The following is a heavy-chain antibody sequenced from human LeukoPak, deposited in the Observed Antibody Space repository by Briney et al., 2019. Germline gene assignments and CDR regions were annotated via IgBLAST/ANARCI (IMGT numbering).Heavy chain of an antibody. CDR3: ASRSSSLKYNWFDP. CDR1: GDSVSSNSAA. V-gene: IGHV6-1*01. CDR2: TYYRSKWHN. Sequence: SQTLSLTCAISGDSVSSNSAAWNWIRQSPSRGLEWLGRTYYRSKWHNDYAVSVKSRITINPDTSKNQFSLQLNSVTPEDTAVYYCASRSSSLKYNWFDPLGQGTLVNGS. J-gene: IGHJ5*01. D-gene: IGHD6-6*01.